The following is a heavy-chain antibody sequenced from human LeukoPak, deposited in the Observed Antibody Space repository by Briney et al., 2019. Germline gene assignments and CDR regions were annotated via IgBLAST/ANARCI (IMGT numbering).Heavy chain of an antibody. Sequence: SQTLSLTCTVSGGSISSGSYYWSWIRQPAGKGLEWIGRFYTSGSTNYNPSLKSRVTISVDMSKNQFSLKLSSVTAADTAVYYCARDPLFDWFDPWGQGTLVTVSS. V-gene: IGHV4-61*02. CDR3: ARDPLFDWFDP. CDR2: FYTSGST. J-gene: IGHJ5*02. CDR1: GGSISSGSYY. D-gene: IGHD3-10*01.